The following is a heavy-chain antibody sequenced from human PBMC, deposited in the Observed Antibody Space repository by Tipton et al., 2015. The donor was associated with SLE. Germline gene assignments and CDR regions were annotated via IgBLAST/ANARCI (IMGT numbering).Heavy chain of an antibody. D-gene: IGHD6-13*01. V-gene: IGHV4-59*11. CDR3: AREDIAAGWFDP. J-gene: IGHJ5*02. CDR2: IYYSGST. CDR1: GGSISSHY. Sequence: TLSLTCTVSGGSISSHYWSWIRQPPGKGLEWIGSIYYSGSTYYNPSLKSRVTISVDTSKNQFSLKLSSVTAADTAVYYCAREDIAAGWFDPWGQGTLVTVSS.